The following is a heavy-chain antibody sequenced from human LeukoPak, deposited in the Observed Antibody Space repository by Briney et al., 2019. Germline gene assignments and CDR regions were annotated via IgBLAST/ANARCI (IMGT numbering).Heavy chain of an antibody. CDR2: IRYDGSNK. CDR1: GFTFSSYE. Sequence: GGSLRLSCAASGFTFSSYEMNWARQAPGKGLEWVAFIRYDGSNKYYADSVKGRFTTSRDNSKNTLYLQMNSLRAEDTAVYYCAKDTPYGSGSYPGYWGQGTLVTVSS. V-gene: IGHV3-30*02. D-gene: IGHD3-10*01. CDR3: AKDTPYGSGSYPGY. J-gene: IGHJ4*02.